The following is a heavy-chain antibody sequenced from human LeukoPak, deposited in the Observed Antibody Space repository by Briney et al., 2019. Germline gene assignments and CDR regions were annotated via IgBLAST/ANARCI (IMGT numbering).Heavy chain of an antibody. CDR1: GYTFTDYY. J-gene: IGHJ4*02. D-gene: IGHD4-23*01. CDR2: INPNSGGT. CDR3: ARGDYGGNLAFDY. V-gene: IGHV1-2*02. Sequence: ASVKVSCKTSGYTFTDYYMHWVRQAPGQGLEWMGWINPNSGGTNYAQKFQGRVTMTRDTSIGTAYMELSRLRSDDTAVYYCARGDYGGNLAFDYWGQGTLVTVSS.